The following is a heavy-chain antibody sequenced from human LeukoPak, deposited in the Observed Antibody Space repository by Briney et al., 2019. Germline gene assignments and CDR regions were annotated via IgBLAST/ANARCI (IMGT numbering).Heavy chain of an antibody. CDR3: ARVAASAGRSLDH. J-gene: IGHJ4*02. V-gene: IGHV7-4-1*02. Sequence: ASVKVSCKASGYTFTNYAMSWVRQAPGQGLEWMGWINTNTGNPTYAQGFTGRFVFSLDTSVSTAYLQISSLKAEDTAVYYCARVAASAGRSLDHWGQGTLVTVSS. D-gene: IGHD6-13*01. CDR1: GYTFTNYA. CDR2: INTNTGNP.